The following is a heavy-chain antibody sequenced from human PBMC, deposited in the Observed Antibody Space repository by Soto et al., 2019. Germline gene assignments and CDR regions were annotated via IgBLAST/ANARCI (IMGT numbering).Heavy chain of an antibody. D-gene: IGHD2-15*01. Sequence: GGSLRLSCAASGFTFSSFAMSWVRQAPGKGLEWVSAIGDDAITTYYADSVKGRFTISRDNSKNTLYLQMNSIRAEDTAIYYCAGGIVVVVAATMPTDYYYMDVWGRGTTVTVSS. CDR3: AGGIVVVVAATMPTDYYYMDV. CDR2: IGDDAITT. J-gene: IGHJ6*03. CDR1: GFTFSSFA. V-gene: IGHV3-23*01.